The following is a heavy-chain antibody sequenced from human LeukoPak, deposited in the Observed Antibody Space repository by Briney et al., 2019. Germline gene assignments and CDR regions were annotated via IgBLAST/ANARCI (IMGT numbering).Heavy chain of an antibody. CDR2: IYYSGST. CDR1: GGSISSYY. J-gene: IGHJ6*03. Sequence: SETLSLTCTVSGGSISSYYWSWIRQPPGKGLEWIGYIYYSGSTNYNPSLKSRVTMSVDTSKNQFSLKLSSVTAADTAVYYCARGVMVRGVMNYYYYMDVWGKGTTVTISS. CDR3: ARGVMVRGVMNYYYYMDV. D-gene: IGHD3-10*01. V-gene: IGHV4-59*12.